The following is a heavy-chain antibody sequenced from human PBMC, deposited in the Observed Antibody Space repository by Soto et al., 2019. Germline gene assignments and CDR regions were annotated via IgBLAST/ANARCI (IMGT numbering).Heavy chain of an antibody. V-gene: IGHV3-30*04. CDR3: ARDVGHKVVPAAMRPPGYGMDV. D-gene: IGHD2-2*01. Sequence: GGSLRLSXAASGFTFSSYAMHWVRQAPGKGLVWVAGIYYDGRNTYYADSVKGRFTISRDNSKNTLYLQMNSLRAEDTAVYYCARDVGHKVVPAAMRPPGYGMDVWGQGTTVTVS. CDR2: IYYDGRNT. CDR1: GFTFSSYA. J-gene: IGHJ6*02.